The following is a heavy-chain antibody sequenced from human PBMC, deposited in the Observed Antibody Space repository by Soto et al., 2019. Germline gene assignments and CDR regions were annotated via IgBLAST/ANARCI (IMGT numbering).Heavy chain of an antibody. Sequence: TLSLTCTVSGGSMSSGGYYWSWIRQHPVKGLEWIGYIYYSGSTYYNPSLKSRVTISVDTSKNQFSLKLSSVTAADTAFYYCARFSHCYGSGSYYWFDPWGQGTLVTVS. CDR1: GGSMSSGGYY. V-gene: IGHV4-31*03. J-gene: IGHJ5*02. CDR3: ARFSHCYGSGSYYWFDP. CDR2: IYYSGST. D-gene: IGHD3-10*01.